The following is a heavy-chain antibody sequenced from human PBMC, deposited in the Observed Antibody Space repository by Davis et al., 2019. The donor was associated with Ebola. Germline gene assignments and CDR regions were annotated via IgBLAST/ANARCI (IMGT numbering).Heavy chain of an antibody. D-gene: IGHD5-12*01. J-gene: IGHJ6*03. CDR3: AKRDSGNDSDFYYYMDV. CDR2: IGSSSNGR. Sequence: GESLKISCAASGFTSGCCAMNWVLQAPGKGLEWVSGIGSSSNGRHYADSVKGRFTISSDDSKNTVYLQISNLRAEDTAVYYCAKRDSGNDSDFYYYMDVWGKGTTVTVSS. CDR1: GFTSGCCA. V-gene: IGHV3-23*05.